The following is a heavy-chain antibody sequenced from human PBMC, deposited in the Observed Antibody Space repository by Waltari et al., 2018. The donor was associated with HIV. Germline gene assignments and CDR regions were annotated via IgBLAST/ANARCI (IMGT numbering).Heavy chain of an antibody. CDR2: INHSGST. CDR1: GGSFSGYY. Sequence: QVQLQQWGAGLLKPSETLSLTCAVYGGSFSGYYWSWIRQPPGPGLEWIGEINHSGSTNYNPSLKSRVTISVDTSKNQFSLKLSSVTAADTAVYYCARSDCSSTSCYAGNWFDPWGQGTLVTVSS. D-gene: IGHD2-2*01. CDR3: ARSDCSSTSCYAGNWFDP. J-gene: IGHJ5*02. V-gene: IGHV4-34*01.